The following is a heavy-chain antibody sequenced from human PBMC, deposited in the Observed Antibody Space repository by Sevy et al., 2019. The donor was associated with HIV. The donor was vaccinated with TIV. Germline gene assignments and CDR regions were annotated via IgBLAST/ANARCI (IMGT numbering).Heavy chain of an antibody. CDR3: AKDSKKQILIWNAADAFDI. Sequence: GGSLRLSCAASGFTFSSYAMSWVRQAPGKGLEWVSAISGSGGSTYYADSVKGRFTISRDNSKNTLYLQMNSLRAEDTAVYYCAKDSKKQILIWNAADAFDIWGQRTMVTVSS. V-gene: IGHV3-23*01. J-gene: IGHJ3*02. CDR2: ISGSGGST. D-gene: IGHD1-1*01. CDR1: GFTFSSYA.